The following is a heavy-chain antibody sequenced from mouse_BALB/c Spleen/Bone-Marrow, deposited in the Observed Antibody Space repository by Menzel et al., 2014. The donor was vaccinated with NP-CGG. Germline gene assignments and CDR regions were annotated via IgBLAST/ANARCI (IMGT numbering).Heavy chain of an antibody. CDR2: INPSNGRT. Sequence: LQESGAELVKPGASVKLSCMASGFTFTSYWIHWVKQRPGQGPEWIGEINPSNGRTNYNEKFKSKATLTDDKSSSTAYMQLSSLTSEDSAVYYCARDGNYRYAMDYWGQGTSLTVSS. J-gene: IGHJ4*01. CDR1: GFTFTSYW. V-gene: IGHV1S81*02. CDR3: ARDGNYRYAMDY. D-gene: IGHD2-1*01.